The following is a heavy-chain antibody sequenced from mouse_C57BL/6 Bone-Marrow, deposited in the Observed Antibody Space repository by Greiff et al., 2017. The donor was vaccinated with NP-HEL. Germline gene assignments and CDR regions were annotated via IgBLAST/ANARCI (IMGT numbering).Heavy chain of an antibody. D-gene: IGHD2-4*01. CDR1: GFSLTSYG. Sequence: VKLVESGPGLVQPSQSLSITCTVSGFSLTSYGVHWVRQSQGKGLEWLGVIWRGGSTGYNAAFISRLNISKDNSKSQVFFKMNSLQTDDTAIYYLASYDYPYYAMDYWGQGTSVTVSS. CDR3: ASYDYPYYAMDY. V-gene: IGHV2-2*01. J-gene: IGHJ4*01. CDR2: IWRGGST.